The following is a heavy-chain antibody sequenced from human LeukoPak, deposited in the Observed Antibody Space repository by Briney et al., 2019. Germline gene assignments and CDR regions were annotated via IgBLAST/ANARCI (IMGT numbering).Heavy chain of an antibody. J-gene: IGHJ6*02. V-gene: IGHV3-66*02. CDR1: GFTVSSNY. Sequence: PGGSLRLSCAASGFTVSSNYMSWVRQAPGKGLEWVSVIYSGGSTYCADSVKGRFTISRDNSKNTLYLQMNSLRAEDTAVYYCARDSHSMRYGMDVWGQGTTVTVSS. D-gene: IGHD2/OR15-2a*01. CDR2: IYSGGST. CDR3: ARDSHSMRYGMDV.